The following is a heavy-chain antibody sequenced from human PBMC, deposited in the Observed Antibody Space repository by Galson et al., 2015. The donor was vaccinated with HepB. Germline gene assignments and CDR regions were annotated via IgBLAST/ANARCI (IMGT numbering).Heavy chain of an antibody. J-gene: IGHJ4*02. CDR2: VDPSGDRT. CDR1: GYTFTNYY. D-gene: IGHD2-2*01. Sequence: SVKVSCKASGYTFTNYYIHWVRQAPGQGLECMAVVDPSGDRTTYAQQFQGRVTMTSDTSTSTVYMDLSSLRSDDTAVYYCARGGCRGSSCYYDYWGQEALVTVSS. CDR3: ARGGCRGSSCYYDY. V-gene: IGHV1-46*01.